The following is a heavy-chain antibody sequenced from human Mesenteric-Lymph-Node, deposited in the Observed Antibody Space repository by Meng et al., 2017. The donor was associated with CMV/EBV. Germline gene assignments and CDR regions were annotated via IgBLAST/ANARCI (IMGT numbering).Heavy chain of an antibody. CDR1: GGSFSGYY. D-gene: IGHD4-23*01. Sequence: QVQLQGVGAGPLKPSETLSLTWAVYGGSFSGYYWSWIRQPPGKGLEWIGEINHSGSTNYNPSLKSRVTISVDTSKNQFSLKLSSVTAADTAVYYCARHQRWLKSEGGFNYWGQGTLVTVSS. CDR2: INHSGST. V-gene: IGHV4-34*01. CDR3: ARHQRWLKSEGGFNY. J-gene: IGHJ4*02.